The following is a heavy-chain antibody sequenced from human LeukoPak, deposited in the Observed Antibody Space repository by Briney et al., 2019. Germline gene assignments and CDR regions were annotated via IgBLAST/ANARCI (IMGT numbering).Heavy chain of an antibody. CDR3: ARDHTWLGGTISSI. CDR2: MNPNSGNT. Sequence: VASVKVSCKASGYTFTSYDINWVRQATGQGLEWMGWMNPNSGNTGYAQKFQGRVTMTRDTSISTAYMELSRLRSDDTAVYYCARDHTWLGGTISSIWGQGTMVTVSS. V-gene: IGHV1-8*01. CDR1: GYTFTSYD. J-gene: IGHJ3*02. D-gene: IGHD3-3*01.